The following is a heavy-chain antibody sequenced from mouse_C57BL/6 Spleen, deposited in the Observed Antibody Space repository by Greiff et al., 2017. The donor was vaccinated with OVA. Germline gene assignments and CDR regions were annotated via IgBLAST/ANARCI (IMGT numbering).Heavy chain of an antibody. CDR2: IYPGSGNT. D-gene: IGHD2-2*01. Sequence: QVQLKESGPELVKPGASVKISCKASGYSFTSYYIHWVKQRPGQGLEWIGWIYPGSGNTKYNEKFKGKATLTADTSSSTAYMQLSSLTSEDSAVYYCARDDGYDGDWFAYWGQGTLVTVSA. J-gene: IGHJ3*01. V-gene: IGHV1-66*01. CDR1: GYSFTSYY. CDR3: ARDDGYDGDWFAY.